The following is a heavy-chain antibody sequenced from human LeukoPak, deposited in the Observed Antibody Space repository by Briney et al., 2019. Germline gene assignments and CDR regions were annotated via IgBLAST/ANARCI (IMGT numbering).Heavy chain of an antibody. V-gene: IGHV4-39*01. CDR3: WAIVPTNKLDY. D-gene: IGHD5-12*01. J-gene: IGHJ4*02. CDR2: FSYSGDG. Sequence: SETLSLTCAVSGASISSGTYSWGWMRQPPGKGPEWIGSFSYSGDGYYNSSLKSRVIISMGTSKNQFSLEVTSVTAADTAVYYCWAIVPTNKLDYWGQGTLVTVSS. CDR1: GASISSGTYS.